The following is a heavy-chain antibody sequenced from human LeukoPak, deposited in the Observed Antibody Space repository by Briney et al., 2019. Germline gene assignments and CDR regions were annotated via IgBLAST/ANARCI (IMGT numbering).Heavy chain of an antibody. Sequence: GGSLRLSCAASGFTFSTYGMHWVRQAPGQGLEWMGIINPSGGSTSYAQKFQGRVTMTRDTSTSTVYMELSSLRSEDTAVYYCARDYGSVYNWFDPWGQGTLVTVSS. J-gene: IGHJ5*02. CDR1: GFTFSTYG. V-gene: IGHV1-46*01. D-gene: IGHD3-10*01. CDR3: ARDYGSVYNWFDP. CDR2: INPSGGST.